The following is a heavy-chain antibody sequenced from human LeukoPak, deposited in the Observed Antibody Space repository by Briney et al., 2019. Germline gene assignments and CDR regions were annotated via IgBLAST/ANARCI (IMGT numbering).Heavy chain of an antibody. CDR3: VSRAL. J-gene: IGHJ4*02. CDR1: GFNFNNYW. Sequence: GGSLRLSCAASGFNFNNYWMNWVRQAPGKGLEWVANIKQDGSEKYYVDSVKGRFTISRDNVKNSVYLQMNSLRAEDTGLYYCVSRALWGQGTLVTVSS. CDR2: IKQDGSEK. V-gene: IGHV3-7*01.